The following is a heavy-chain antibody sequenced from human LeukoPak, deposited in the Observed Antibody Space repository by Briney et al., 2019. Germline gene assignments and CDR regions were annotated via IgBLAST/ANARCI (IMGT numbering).Heavy chain of an antibody. J-gene: IGHJ4*02. CDR3: AKDIRGYYDDSGYINF. CDR1: GFTFDDYA. Sequence: GGSLGLSCAVSGFTFDDYAMHWVRQAPGKGLEWVSSISWNSARIAYADSVKGRFSISRDNARNSLYLQMNSLRSEDMAFYYCAKDIRGYYDDSGYINFWAQGTLVIVSS. D-gene: IGHD3-22*01. V-gene: IGHV3-9*03. CDR2: ISWNSARI.